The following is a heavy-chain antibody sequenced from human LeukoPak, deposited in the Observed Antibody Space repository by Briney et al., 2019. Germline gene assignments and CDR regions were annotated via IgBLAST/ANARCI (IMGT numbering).Heavy chain of an antibody. D-gene: IGHD2/OR15-2a*01. V-gene: IGHV5-51*01. CDR2: INPGDSDI. CDR1: GYIFTNYW. CDR3: ARLGCDSTCWFDP. Sequence: GESLKISCKGSGYIFTNYWLGWVRQLSGKGLEWMGIINPGDSDIRYSSSFQGQVTISADKSITTAYLQWNSLKASDTAMYYCARLGCDSTCWFDPWGQGTLVTVSS. J-gene: IGHJ5*02.